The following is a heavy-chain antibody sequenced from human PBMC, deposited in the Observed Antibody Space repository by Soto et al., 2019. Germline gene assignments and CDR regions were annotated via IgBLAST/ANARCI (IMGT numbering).Heavy chain of an antibody. V-gene: IGHV3-30*18. CDR2: ISYDGSNK. Sequence: QVQLVESGGGVVQPGRSLRLSCAASGFTFSSYGMHWVRQAPGKGLEWVAVISYDGSNKYYADSVKGRFTISRDNSKNTLYLQMNSLRAEDTAVYYCAKDLPWLDYWVQGTLVTVSS. CDR3: AKDLPWLDY. CDR1: GFTFSSYG. D-gene: IGHD2-2*01. J-gene: IGHJ4*02.